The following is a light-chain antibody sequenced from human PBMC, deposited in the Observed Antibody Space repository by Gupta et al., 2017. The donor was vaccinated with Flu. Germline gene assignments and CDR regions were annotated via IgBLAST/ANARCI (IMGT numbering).Light chain of an antibody. Sequence: SSDVGAYDYVSWYQQHPGKAPKLMICEVSNRPSGVSNRFSCSKSGNTASLTISGLQAEDEADYYCSSYTSSSTDVVFGGGTKLTVL. CDR1: SSDVGAYDY. CDR2: EVS. J-gene: IGLJ2*01. V-gene: IGLV2-14*01. CDR3: SSYTSSSTDVV.